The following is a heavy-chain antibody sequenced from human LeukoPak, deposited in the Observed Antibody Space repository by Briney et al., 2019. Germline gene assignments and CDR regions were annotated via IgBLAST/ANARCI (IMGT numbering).Heavy chain of an antibody. Sequence: GGSLRLSCAASGFTFSSYAMSWVRQAPGKGLEWVSYISSSSSYTNYADSVKGRFTISRDNAKNSLYLQMNSLRAEDTAVYYCARDPGAAAGYNWFDPWGQGTLVTVSS. D-gene: IGHD6-13*01. V-gene: IGHV3-21*05. CDR3: ARDPGAAAGYNWFDP. J-gene: IGHJ5*02. CDR1: GFTFSSYA. CDR2: ISSSSSYT.